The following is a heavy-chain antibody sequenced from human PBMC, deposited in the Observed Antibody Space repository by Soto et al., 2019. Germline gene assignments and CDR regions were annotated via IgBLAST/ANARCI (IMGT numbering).Heavy chain of an antibody. CDR2: VYYSGST. Sequence: SETLSLTCDVSGDSISTYYWSWIRQPPGKGLEWIGYVYYSGSTLYNPSLESRDTMSIDMSKKQVSLKLTSVIAADTAVYYCARTRMIESWIDYWGHGTLVTVSS. J-gene: IGHJ4*01. D-gene: IGHD2-21*01. CDR1: GDSISTYY. CDR3: ARTRMIESWIDY. V-gene: IGHV4-59*01.